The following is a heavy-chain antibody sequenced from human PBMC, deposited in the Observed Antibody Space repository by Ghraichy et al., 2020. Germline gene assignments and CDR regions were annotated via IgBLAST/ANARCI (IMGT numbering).Heavy chain of an antibody. CDR2: ISRDSTYI. CDR3: ARDYGKLGYCSSTNCYDAFDV. J-gene: IGHJ3*01. Sequence: GGSLRLSCAASDFPFSTYAMNWVRQAPGKGLEWVASISRDSTYIYYADSVKGRFTISRDNAKNSLYLQMNSLGAEDTAVYYCARDYGKLGYCSSTNCYDAFDVWGQGTMVTVSS. D-gene: IGHD2-2*01. V-gene: IGHV3-21*06. CDR1: DFPFSTYA.